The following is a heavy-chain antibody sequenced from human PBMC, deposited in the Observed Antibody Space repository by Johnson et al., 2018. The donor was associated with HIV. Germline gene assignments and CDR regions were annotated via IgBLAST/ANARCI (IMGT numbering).Heavy chain of an antibody. J-gene: IGHJ3*02. Sequence: QVQLVESGGGVVQPGRSLRLSCAASGFTFSSYGMHWVRQAPGKGLEWVAVISFDAINKYYADSVKGRFTISRDNSKNTLYLQMDSLRAEDTAVYYCAKEPWHSSLSLIGLFVFDIRGQGTMVTVSS. D-gene: IGHD6-19*01. V-gene: IGHV3-30*18. CDR1: GFTFSSYG. CDR3: AKEPWHSSLSLIGLFVFDI. CDR2: ISFDAINK.